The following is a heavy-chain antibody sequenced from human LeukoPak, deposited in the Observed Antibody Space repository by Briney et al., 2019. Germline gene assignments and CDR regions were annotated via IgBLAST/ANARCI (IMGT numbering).Heavy chain of an antibody. CDR2: ISYAGSNK. V-gene: IGHV3-30*04. Sequence: GGSLRLSCAASGFTLSSYAMHWVRQAPGKGQEWVAVISYAGSNKSFADSVKSRFTSSRDNSKNTLYLQMNSLRAEDTAVYYCARNSYGDYGNGYYYYMGVWGKGTTVTVS. J-gene: IGHJ6*03. CDR3: ARNSYGDYGNGYYYYMGV. D-gene: IGHD4-17*01. CDR1: GFTLSSYA.